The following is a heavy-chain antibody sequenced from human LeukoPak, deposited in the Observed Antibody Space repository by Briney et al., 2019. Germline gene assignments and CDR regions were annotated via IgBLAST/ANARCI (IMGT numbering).Heavy chain of an antibody. CDR1: GDSISSYY. CDR2: IYPSEST. D-gene: IGHD3-9*01. V-gene: IGHV4-4*07. CDR3: AGGDYDILTGYDLPFDY. J-gene: IGHJ4*02. Sequence: PSETLSLTCTVSGDSISSYYGSWLRQPTGKGLEWLGRIYPSESTNYNPSLKNRLTMSVDTSKNQFTLKLTSVTAADTAVYYCAGGDYDILTGYDLPFDYWGQGTLVTVSS.